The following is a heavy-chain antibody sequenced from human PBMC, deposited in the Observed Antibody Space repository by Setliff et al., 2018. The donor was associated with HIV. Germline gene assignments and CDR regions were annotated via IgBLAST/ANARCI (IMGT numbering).Heavy chain of an antibody. CDR1: GYSFSDYW. CDR2: FYPGDFDT. Sequence: GESLKISCKGYGYSFSDYWIGWVRQMPGKGLEWMGIFYPGDFDTRKRPSFEGQVTMSGDKSISTAYLRWSSLKASDTAIYYCARHFSVAGDAFDIWGQGTKVTV. CDR3: ARHFSVAGDAFDI. V-gene: IGHV5-51*01. D-gene: IGHD6-19*01. J-gene: IGHJ3*02.